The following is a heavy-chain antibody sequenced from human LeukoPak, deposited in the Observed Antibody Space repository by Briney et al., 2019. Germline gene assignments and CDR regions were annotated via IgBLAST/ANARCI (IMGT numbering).Heavy chain of an antibody. J-gene: IGHJ6*03. CDR1: GFTVSGNY. CDR3: AKEALRDYYYYYMDV. V-gene: IGHV3-66*03. Sequence: GGSLRLSCAASGFTVSGNYMSWVRQAPGKGLEWVSVTYSSGSTYYADSVKGRFTISRDNSKNALYLQMNNLRAEDTAVYYCAKEALRDYYYYYMDVWGKGTTVTVSS. CDR2: TYSSGST.